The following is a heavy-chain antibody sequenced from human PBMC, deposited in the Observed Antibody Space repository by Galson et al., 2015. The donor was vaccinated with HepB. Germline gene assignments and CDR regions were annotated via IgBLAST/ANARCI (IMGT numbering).Heavy chain of an antibody. D-gene: IGHD3-10*01. V-gene: IGHV3-66*04. CDR1: GFTVSSNY. CDR2: IYSGGST. J-gene: IGHJ3*02. Sequence: SLRLSCAASGFTVSSNYMSWVRQAPGKGLEWVSVIYSGGSTYYADSVKGRFTISRDNSKNTLYLQMNSLRAEDTAVYYCASHIYGSGSETSSPDAFDIWGQGTMVTVSS. CDR3: ASHIYGSGSETSSPDAFDI.